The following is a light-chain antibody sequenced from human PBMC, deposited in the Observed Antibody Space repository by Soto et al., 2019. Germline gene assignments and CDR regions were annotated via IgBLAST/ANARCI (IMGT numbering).Light chain of an antibody. V-gene: IGKV1-39*01. CDR2: AAS. Sequence: DIQMTQSPSSLSASVRDRVTITCRASQSISSSLNWYQQKPGKAPKLLIYAASSLQSGVPSRFSGSRSGTDFTLTISSLQPEDFATYYCQQSYSTPRTFGQGTKVEIK. CDR1: QSISSS. J-gene: IGKJ1*01. CDR3: QQSYSTPRT.